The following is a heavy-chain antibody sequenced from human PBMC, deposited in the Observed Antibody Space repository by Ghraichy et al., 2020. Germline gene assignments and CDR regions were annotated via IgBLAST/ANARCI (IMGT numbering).Heavy chain of an antibody. CDR3: AGDNGYSYGLNNFDY. J-gene: IGHJ4*02. V-gene: IGHV3-7*03. CDR1: GFTFSNSW. CDR2: IKEDGSEK. Sequence: LSLTCAASGFTFSNSWMSWVRQAPGKGLEWVANIKEDGSEKHYVDSVKGRFTISRDDAKNSLYLQMNSLRAEDTAVYYCAGDNGYSYGLNNFDYWGQGTPVTISS. D-gene: IGHD5-18*01.